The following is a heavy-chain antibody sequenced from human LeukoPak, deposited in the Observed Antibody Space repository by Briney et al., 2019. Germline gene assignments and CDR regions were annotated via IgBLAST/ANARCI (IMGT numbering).Heavy chain of an antibody. J-gene: IGHJ4*02. D-gene: IGHD1-26*01. CDR3: ARDSGSYYCDY. Sequence: PGGSLRLSCAASGFTFSSYAMSWVRQAPGKGLEWVSAISGSGGSTYYADSVKGRFTISRDNAKNSLYLQMNSLRAEDTAVYYCARDSGSYYCDYWGQGTLVTVSS. CDR2: ISGSGGST. CDR1: GFTFSSYA. V-gene: IGHV3-23*01.